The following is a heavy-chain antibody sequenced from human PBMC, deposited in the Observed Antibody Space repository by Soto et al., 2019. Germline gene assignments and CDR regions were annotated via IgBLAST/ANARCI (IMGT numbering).Heavy chain of an antibody. Sequence: EVQLVDSGGGLIQPGGSLRLSCAAAGFSVSTSHMNWVRQTPGKGLEWVSVIYSGGATYYAASVKGRFTISRDKSKDTVYLPMNSRRAEDTAVYYCARVGPYESGSYMLRYNWFDPWGEGSLVTVSS. CDR1: GFSVSTSH. J-gene: IGHJ5*02. CDR3: ARVGPYESGSYMLRYNWFDP. D-gene: IGHD3-10*01. CDR2: IYSGGAT. V-gene: IGHV3-53*01.